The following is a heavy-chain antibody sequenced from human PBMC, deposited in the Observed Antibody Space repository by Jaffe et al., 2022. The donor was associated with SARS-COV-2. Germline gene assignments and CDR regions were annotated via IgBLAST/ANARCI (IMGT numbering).Heavy chain of an antibody. Sequence: QVQLVESGGGVVQPGRSLRLSCAASGFTFSSYAMHWVRQAPGKGLEWVAVISYDGSNKYYADSVKGRFTISRDNSKNTLYLQMNSLRAEDTAVYYCARGGYSSSWYDGWVPGESDHLPNNWFDPWGQGTLVTVSS. J-gene: IGHJ5*02. CDR2: ISYDGSNK. CDR1: GFTFSSYA. D-gene: IGHD6-13*01. CDR3: ARGGYSSSWYDGWVPGESDHLPNNWFDP. V-gene: IGHV3-30*04.